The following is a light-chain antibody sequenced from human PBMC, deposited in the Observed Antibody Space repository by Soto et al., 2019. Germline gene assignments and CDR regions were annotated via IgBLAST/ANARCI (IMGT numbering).Light chain of an antibody. V-gene: IGLV2-14*01. Sequence: QSALTQPASVSGSPGQSITISCTGTSGDVGGYYYVSWYQQLPGKAAKLMISEVSNRPSGVSNRFSGSKSGNTASLTISGLQAEDEADYYCSSYTAGGTIFGTGTKLTVL. CDR3: SSYTAGGTI. CDR2: EVS. CDR1: SGDVGGYYY. J-gene: IGLJ1*01.